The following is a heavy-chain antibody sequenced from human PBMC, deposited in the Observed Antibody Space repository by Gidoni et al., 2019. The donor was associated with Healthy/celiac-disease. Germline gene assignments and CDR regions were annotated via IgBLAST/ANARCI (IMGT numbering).Heavy chain of an antibody. D-gene: IGHD3-10*01. CDR3: ARELGFGETHFDY. Sequence: QVQLVQSGAEVKKPGASVKVSCKASGYTFTSYAMHWVRQAPGQRLEWMGWINAGNGNTKYSQKFQGRVTITRDTSASTAYMELSSLRSEDTAVYYCARELGFGETHFDYWGQGTLVTVSS. CDR2: INAGNGNT. V-gene: IGHV1-3*01. J-gene: IGHJ4*02. CDR1: GYTFTSYA.